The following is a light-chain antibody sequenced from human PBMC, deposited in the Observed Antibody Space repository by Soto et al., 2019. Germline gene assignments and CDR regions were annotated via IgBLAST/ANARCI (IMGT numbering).Light chain of an antibody. CDR2: KTS. CDR1: QSIGVW. V-gene: IGKV1-5*03. CDR3: QQYINYFRT. Sequence: GDRVTITCRASQSIGVWLAWYQQKPGTAPKLLIYKTSTLDSGVPLRFSGSESGTEFTLTISSLQPDDFATYYCQQYINYFRTFGQGTKVDIK. J-gene: IGKJ1*01.